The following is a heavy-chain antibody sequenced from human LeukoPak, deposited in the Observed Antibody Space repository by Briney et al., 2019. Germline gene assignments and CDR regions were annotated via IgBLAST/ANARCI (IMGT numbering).Heavy chain of an antibody. CDR1: GYTLTELS. D-gene: IGHD3-22*01. CDR3: AARRQYYYDSSGYPTGWFDP. CDR2: FDPEDGET. J-gene: IGHJ5*02. V-gene: IGHV1-24*01. Sequence: ASVKVSCKVSGYTLTELSMHWVRQAPGKGLEWMGGFDPEDGETIYAQKFQGRVTMTEDTSTDTAYMELSNLRSEDTAVYYCAARRQYYYDSSGYPTGWFDPWGQGTLVTVSS.